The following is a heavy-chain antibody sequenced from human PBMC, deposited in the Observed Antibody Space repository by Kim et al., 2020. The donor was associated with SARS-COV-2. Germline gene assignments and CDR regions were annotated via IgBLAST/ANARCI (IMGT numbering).Heavy chain of an antibody. CDR3: ARDISPYENGISYDSFDV. J-gene: IGHJ6*02. Sequence: VGGRFTISRDNAKNLLYLQMNRLRAEDTAVYYCARDISPYENGISYDSFDVWGQGTTVTVSS. D-gene: IGHD2-8*01. V-gene: IGHV3-21*06.